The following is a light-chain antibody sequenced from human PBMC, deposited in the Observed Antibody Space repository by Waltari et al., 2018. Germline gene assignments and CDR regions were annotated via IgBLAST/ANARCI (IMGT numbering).Light chain of an antibody. J-gene: IGLJ3*02. Sequence: QSALTQPAPVSGSPGPSLTISCTGTTSDIGYYNNVSWYQQHLGRAPKLIIYDFRERPSGVSDRFSGSKSGNTASLIISGLQADDEADYYCSSHTTRSTWVFGGGTKLTVL. CDR3: SSHTTRSTWV. CDR1: TSDIGYYNN. V-gene: IGLV2-14*03. CDR2: DFR.